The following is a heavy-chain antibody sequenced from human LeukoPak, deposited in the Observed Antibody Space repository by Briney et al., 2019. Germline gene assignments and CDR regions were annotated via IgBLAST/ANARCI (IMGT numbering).Heavy chain of an antibody. V-gene: IGHV1-24*01. CDR2: FDPEDGET. J-gene: IGHJ4*02. CDR1: GYTLTELS. Sequence: ASVKVSCKVSGYTLTELSIHWVRQAPGKGLEWMGGFDPEDGETIYAQKFQGRVTMTEDTSTDTAYMELSSLRSEDTAVYYCATDLKRPKKLDWYQLLGWGQGTLVTVSS. D-gene: IGHD2-2*01. CDR3: ATDLKRPKKLDWYQLLG.